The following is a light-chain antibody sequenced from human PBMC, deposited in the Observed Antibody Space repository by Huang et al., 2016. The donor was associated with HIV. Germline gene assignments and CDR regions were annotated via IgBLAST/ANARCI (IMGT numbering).Light chain of an antibody. CDR3: MQGTHWPPGT. Sequence: DVIMTQSPLLLPVTLGQPAAISCRSSQTLVHTDGNTYLNWFLQRPGQSPRRLSYKVSNRDSGVPDRFTGSGSGIEFTLTISRVEADDVGIYYCMQGTHWPPGTFGQGTNMEIK. CDR2: KVS. CDR1: QTLVHTDGNTY. V-gene: IGKV2-30*02. J-gene: IGKJ1*01.